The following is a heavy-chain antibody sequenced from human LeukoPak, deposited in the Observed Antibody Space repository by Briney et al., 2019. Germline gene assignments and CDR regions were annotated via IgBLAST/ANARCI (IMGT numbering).Heavy chain of an antibody. D-gene: IGHD3-16*01. CDR1: GYTFTAYY. CDR2: IRPGDTRT. J-gene: IGHJ4*02. Sequence: ASVKVSCRASGYTFTAYYIQWVRQAPGQGLEWMGTIRPGDTRTTYAQKFQGRVTMTWDMSTTTGYMELSSLRSEDTAVYYCVREKSGGTYDYWGQGTLVTVSS. CDR3: VREKSGGTYDY. V-gene: IGHV1-46*01.